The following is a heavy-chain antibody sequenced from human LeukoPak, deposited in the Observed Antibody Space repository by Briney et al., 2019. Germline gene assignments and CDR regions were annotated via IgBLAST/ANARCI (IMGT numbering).Heavy chain of an antibody. D-gene: IGHD3-3*01. V-gene: IGHV3-15*01. Sequence: AGGSLRLSCAASGFTFSNAWMSWVCQAPGKGLEWVGRIKSKTDGGTTDYAAPVKGRFTISRDDSKNTLYLQMNSLKTEDTAVYYCRAWSGYYHDAFDIWGQGTMVTVSS. CDR3: RAWSGYYHDAFDI. CDR2: IKSKTDGGTT. J-gene: IGHJ3*02. CDR1: GFTFSNAW.